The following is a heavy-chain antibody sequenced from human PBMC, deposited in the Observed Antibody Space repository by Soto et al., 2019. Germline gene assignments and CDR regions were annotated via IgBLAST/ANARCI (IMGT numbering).Heavy chain of an antibody. V-gene: IGHV4-4*02. J-gene: IGHJ5*02. CDR3: ARVSGSGSYYGFDP. CDR1: GGSISTSNW. CDR2: IYHSGST. D-gene: IGHD3-10*01. Sequence: QVQLQESGPGLVKPSGTLSLTCAVSGGSISTSNWWSWVRQPPGKGLEWIGEIYHSGSTNYNPSLKRRVTMSVDKSKNQFSLKLGSVTAADTAVYYWARVSGSGSYYGFDPWGQGTLVTVSS.